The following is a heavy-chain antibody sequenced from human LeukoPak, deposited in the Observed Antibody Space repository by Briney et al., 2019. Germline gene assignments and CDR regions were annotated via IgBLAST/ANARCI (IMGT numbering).Heavy chain of an antibody. Sequence: SETLSLTCTVSGGSINSSSYYWGWIRQPPGKGLEWFGSIYYSGSTYYNPSLKSRATISVDTSKNQCSLKLSAVTAADTAVYDCARLIAAAGTQNRFDPWGQGTLVTVSS. CDR2: IYYSGST. V-gene: IGHV4-39*07. CDR1: GGSINSSSYY. CDR3: ARLIAAAGTQNRFDP. J-gene: IGHJ5*02. D-gene: IGHD6-13*01.